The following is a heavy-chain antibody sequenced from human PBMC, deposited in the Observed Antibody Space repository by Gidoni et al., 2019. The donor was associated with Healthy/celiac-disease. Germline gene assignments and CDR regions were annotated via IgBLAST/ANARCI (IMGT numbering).Heavy chain of an antibody. Sequence: QVQLVQSGAEVKKPGSSVKVSCKASGGTFSSYAISWVRQAPGQWLEWMGGIIPIFGTANYAQKFQGRVPITADEATSTAYMEPSSLRSEDTAGYFCARDLGYCSSTSCYQGAYWGQGTLVTFSS. CDR2: IIPIFGTA. J-gene: IGHJ4*02. D-gene: IGHD2-2*01. CDR1: GGTFSSYA. CDR3: ARDLGYCSSTSCYQGAY. V-gene: IGHV1-69*01.